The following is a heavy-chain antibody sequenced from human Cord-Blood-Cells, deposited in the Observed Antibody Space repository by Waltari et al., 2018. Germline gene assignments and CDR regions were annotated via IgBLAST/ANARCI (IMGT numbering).Heavy chain of an antibody. J-gene: IGHJ6*02. CDR2: MNPNSGNT. Sequence: QVQLVQSGAEVKKPGASVKVSCKASGYPFTSYDINWVRPATGQGLEWMGWMNPNSGNTGYAQKFQGRVTMTRNTSISTAYMELSSLRSEDTAVYYCARGRPGVTPYYYGMDVWGQGTTVTVSS. V-gene: IGHV1-8*01. CDR1: GYPFTSYD. CDR3: ARGRPGVTPYYYGMDV. D-gene: IGHD2-21*02.